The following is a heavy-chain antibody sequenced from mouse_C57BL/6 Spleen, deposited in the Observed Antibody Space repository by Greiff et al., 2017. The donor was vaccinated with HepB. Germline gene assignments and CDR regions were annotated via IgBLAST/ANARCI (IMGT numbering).Heavy chain of an antibody. CDR1: GFTFSDYY. J-gene: IGHJ1*03. Sequence: EVQRVESEGGLVQPGSSMKLSCTASGFTFSDYYMAWVRQVPEKGLEWVANINYDGSSTYYLDSLKSRFIISRDNAKNILYLQMSSLKSEDAATYYCARAHYYGSSHWYFDVWGTGTTVTVSS. D-gene: IGHD1-1*01. CDR2: INYDGSST. V-gene: IGHV5-16*01. CDR3: ARAHYYGSSHWYFDV.